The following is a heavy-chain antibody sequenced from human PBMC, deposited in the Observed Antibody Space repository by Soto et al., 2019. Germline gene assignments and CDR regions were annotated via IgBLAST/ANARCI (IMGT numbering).Heavy chain of an antibody. V-gene: IGHV4-59*01. CDR3: ARALGSSTAWYHFDY. CDR2: IYYSGST. Sequence: QVQLQESGPGLVKPSETLCLSCAVSGGSISSYYWSWIRQPPGKGLEWIGYIYYSGSTHYNPSLTSPFTISVDTSKIQFPRKLTSVTAADTAVYYCARALGSSTAWYHFDYWGQGTLVTVSS. J-gene: IGHJ4*02. CDR1: GGSISSYY. D-gene: IGHD6-19*01.